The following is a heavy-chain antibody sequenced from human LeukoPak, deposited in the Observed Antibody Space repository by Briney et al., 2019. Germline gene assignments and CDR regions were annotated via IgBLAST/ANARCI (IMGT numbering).Heavy chain of an antibody. CDR2: ISAYNGNT. D-gene: IGHD6-19*01. CDR3: ARASGWYVDNWFDP. V-gene: IGHV1-18*01. J-gene: IGHJ5*02. Sequence: ASVKVSRKASGYTFTSYGISWVRQAPGQGLEWMGWISAYNGNTNYAQKLQGRVTMTTDTSTSTAYMELRSLRSDDTAVYYCARASGWYVDNWFDPWGQGTLVTVSS. CDR1: GYTFTSYG.